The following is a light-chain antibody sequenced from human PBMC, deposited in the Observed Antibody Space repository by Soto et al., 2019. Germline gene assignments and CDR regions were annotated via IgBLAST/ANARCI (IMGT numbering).Light chain of an antibody. CDR2: DVS. V-gene: IGLV2-14*01. CDR3: SSYTSSSTFYV. Sequence: QSALTQPASVSGSPGQSITISCTGTSSDVGGYNYVSWYQQHPGKAPKLMIYDVSNRPSGVSNRFSGPKSGNTASLTISGLQAEDEADYYCSSYTSSSTFYVFGTGTKSPS. J-gene: IGLJ1*01. CDR1: SSDVGGYNY.